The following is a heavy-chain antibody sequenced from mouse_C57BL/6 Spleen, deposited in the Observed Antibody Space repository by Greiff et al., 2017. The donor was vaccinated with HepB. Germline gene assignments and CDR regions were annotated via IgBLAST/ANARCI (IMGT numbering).Heavy chain of an antibody. CDR1: GFTFSDYG. V-gene: IGHV5-17*01. CDR2: ISSGSSTI. J-gene: IGHJ3*01. CDR3: ARPLSTMDNPFAY. Sequence: EVHLVESGGGLVKPGGSLKLSCAASGFTFSDYGMHWVRQAPEKGLEWVAYISSGSSTIYYADTVKGRFTIARDNARNTLFLQMTSLRSEDTAMYYCARPLSTMDNPFAYWGQGTLVTVSA. D-gene: IGHD2-1*01.